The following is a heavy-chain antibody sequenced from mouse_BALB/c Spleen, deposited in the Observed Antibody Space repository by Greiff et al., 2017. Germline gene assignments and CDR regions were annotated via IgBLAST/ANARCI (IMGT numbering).Heavy chain of an antibody. CDR1: GYSITSDYA. CDR3: ARSGGLLRSAMDY. CDR2: ISYSGST. V-gene: IGHV3-2*02. J-gene: IGHJ4*01. D-gene: IGHD1-1*01. Sequence: EVQLQESGPGLVKPSQSLSLTCTVTGYSITSDYAWNWIRQFPGNKLEWMGYISYSGSTSYNPSLKSRISITRDTSKNQFFLQLNSVTTEDTATYYCARSGGLLRSAMDYWGQGTSVTVSS.